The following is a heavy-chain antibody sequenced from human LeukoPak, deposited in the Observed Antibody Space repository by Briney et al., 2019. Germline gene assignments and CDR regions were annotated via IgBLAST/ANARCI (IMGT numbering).Heavy chain of an antibody. CDR2: ISYDGSNK. J-gene: IGHJ4*02. Sequence: GGSLRLSCAASGFTFSSYAMHWVRQAPGKGLEWVAVISYDGSNKYYADSVKGRFTISRDNSKNTLYLQMNSLRAEDTAVYYCARGGTSLYYFDYWGQGTLVTVSS. V-gene: IGHV3-30*04. CDR3: ARGGTSLYYFDY. CDR1: GFTFSSYA. D-gene: IGHD1-1*01.